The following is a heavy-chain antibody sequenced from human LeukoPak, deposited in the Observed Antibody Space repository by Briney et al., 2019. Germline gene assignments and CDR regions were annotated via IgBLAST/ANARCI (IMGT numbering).Heavy chain of an antibody. D-gene: IGHD3-3*01. V-gene: IGHV3-7*01. Sequence: GGSLRLSCAASGFTFSSYWMSWVRQAPGKGLEWVANIKQDGSEKYYVDSVKGRFTISRDNAKNSLYLQMNSLRAEDTAVYYCARVVCITIFGVVIAFYWGQGTLVTVSS. CDR3: ARVVCITIFGVVIAFY. CDR2: IKQDGSEK. J-gene: IGHJ4*02. CDR1: GFTFSSYW.